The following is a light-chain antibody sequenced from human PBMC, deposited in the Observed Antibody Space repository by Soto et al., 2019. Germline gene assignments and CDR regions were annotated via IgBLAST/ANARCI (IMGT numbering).Light chain of an antibody. CDR2: LGS. CDR3: MQAVDLFT. Sequence: DIVMTQSPLSLPVTPGEPASISCRSSQSLLHSNGYNYLDWYLQKPGQSPQLLIYLGSNRASGVPDRFSGSGSGTDFTLKISRVEAEDVWVYYFMQAVDLFTFGPGTKVDIK. V-gene: IGKV2-28*01. J-gene: IGKJ3*01. CDR1: QSLLHSNGYNY.